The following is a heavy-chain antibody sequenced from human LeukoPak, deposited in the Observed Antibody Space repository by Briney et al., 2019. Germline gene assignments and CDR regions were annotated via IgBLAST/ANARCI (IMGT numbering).Heavy chain of an antibody. Sequence: PGGSLRLSCAASGFTFSTSWMHWVRQAPGKGLVWVSRSNEDGSMTSYVDSVKGRFTISRDNSKNTLYLQMNSLRAEDTAVYYCAKDFPPLGYCSSTSCYDSGFDYWGQGTLVTVSS. CDR2: SNEDGSMT. CDR3: AKDFPPLGYCSSTSCYDSGFDY. J-gene: IGHJ4*02. V-gene: IGHV3-74*01. CDR1: GFTFSTSW. D-gene: IGHD2-2*01.